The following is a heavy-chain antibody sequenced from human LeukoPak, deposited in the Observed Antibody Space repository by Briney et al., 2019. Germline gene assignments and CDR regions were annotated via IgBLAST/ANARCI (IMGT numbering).Heavy chain of an antibody. CDR2: INPNSGGT. V-gene: IGHV1-2*02. Sequence: ASVKVSCKASGYTFTGYYMHWVRQAPGQGLEWMGWINPNSGGTNYAQKFQGRVTMTRDTSISTAYMELSRLRSDDTAVYYCARDGYYDSSAQGWPNYWGQGTLVTVSS. CDR3: ARDGYYDSSAQGWPNY. D-gene: IGHD3-22*01. CDR1: GYTFTGYY. J-gene: IGHJ4*02.